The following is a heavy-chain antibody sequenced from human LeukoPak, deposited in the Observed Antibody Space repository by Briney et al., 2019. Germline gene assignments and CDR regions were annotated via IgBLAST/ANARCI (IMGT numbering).Heavy chain of an antibody. Sequence: PGRSLRLSCAASGLTFSSYSMNWVRQVPGKGLEWVSSISGSSSYIYYADSVKGRFTISRDNAKKSLWLQMNSLRAEDTAVYYCAIGYCSSDNCPDYWGQGTLVTVSS. V-gene: IGHV3-21*01. CDR1: GLTFSSYS. CDR3: AIGYCSSDNCPDY. CDR2: ISGSSSYI. J-gene: IGHJ4*02. D-gene: IGHD2-15*01.